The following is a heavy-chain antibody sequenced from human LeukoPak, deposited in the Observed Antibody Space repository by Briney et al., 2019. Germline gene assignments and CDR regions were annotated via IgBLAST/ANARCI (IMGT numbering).Heavy chain of an antibody. Sequence: KPSETPSLTCAVYGGSFSGYYWSWIRQPPGKGLEWIGEINHSGSTNYNPSLKSRVTISVDTSKNQFSLKLSSVTAADTAVYYCARGGQGYYDYVWGSYRYFDYWGQGTLVTVSS. V-gene: IGHV4-34*01. D-gene: IGHD3-16*02. CDR1: GGSFSGYY. CDR3: ARGGQGYYDYVWGSYRYFDY. J-gene: IGHJ4*02. CDR2: INHSGST.